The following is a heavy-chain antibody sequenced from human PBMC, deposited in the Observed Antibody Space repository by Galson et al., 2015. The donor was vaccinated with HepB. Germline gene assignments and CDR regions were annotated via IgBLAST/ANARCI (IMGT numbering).Heavy chain of an antibody. CDR2: ISAYNGNT. CDR3: ARAIKVRGAFQHYWYFDL. Sequence: SVKVSCKASGSTFTSYGISWVRQAPGQGLEWMGWISAYNGNTNYAQKLQGRVTMTTDTSTSTAYMELRSLRSDDTAVYYCARAIKVRGAFQHYWYFDLWGRGTLVAVSS. CDR1: GSTFTSYG. J-gene: IGHJ2*01. D-gene: IGHD3-10*01. V-gene: IGHV1-18*04.